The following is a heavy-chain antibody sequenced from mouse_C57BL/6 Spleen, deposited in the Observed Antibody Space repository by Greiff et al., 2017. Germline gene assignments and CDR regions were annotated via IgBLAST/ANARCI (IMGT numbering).Heavy chain of an antibody. CDR3: TTQGAYYGSSYGFAY. Sequence: EVQLQQSGAELVRPGASVKLSCTASGFNIKDDYMHWVKQRPEQGLEWIGWIDPENGDTEYASKFQGKATITADTSSNTAYLQLSSLTSEDAAVYYCTTQGAYYGSSYGFAYWGQGTLVTVSA. V-gene: IGHV14-4*01. CDR2: IDPENGDT. J-gene: IGHJ3*01. D-gene: IGHD1-1*01. CDR1: GFNIKDDY.